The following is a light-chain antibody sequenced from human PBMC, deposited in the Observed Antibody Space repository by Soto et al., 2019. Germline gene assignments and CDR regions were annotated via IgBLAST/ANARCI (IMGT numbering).Light chain of an antibody. V-gene: IGKV3-20*01. J-gene: IGKJ2*01. CDR2: GAS. Sequence: ETVLTQSPGTLSLSPGERATLSCRASQSVSSSFLAWYQQKPGQAPRLLIYGASSRATGIPDRFSGSGSGTDVTLTISRLEPEDFAVYYCQQYGNSPQTFGQGTKLEIK. CDR1: QSVSSSF. CDR3: QQYGNSPQT.